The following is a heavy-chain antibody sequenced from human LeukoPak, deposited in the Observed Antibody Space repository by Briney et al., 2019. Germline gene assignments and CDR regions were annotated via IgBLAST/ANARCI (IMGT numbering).Heavy chain of an antibody. J-gene: IGHJ4*02. Sequence: ASVMSFCKAFAYTLTDLYYIWWRQAPGQGIEWMVWIHPGRGDTNIAQKFQGRVSLTRDMSISTAYMELSRLTFDDTFVYYCARDPSWAPAYWGQGTLVSVSS. D-gene: IGHD7-27*01. CDR2: IHPGRGDT. V-gene: IGHV1-2*02. CDR3: ARDPSWAPAY. CDR1: AYTLTDLY.